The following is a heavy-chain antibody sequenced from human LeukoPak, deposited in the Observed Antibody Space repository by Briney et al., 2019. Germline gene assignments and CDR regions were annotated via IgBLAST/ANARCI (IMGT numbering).Heavy chain of an antibody. CDR2: IGGGGPTT. CDR1: GFTFSTYA. J-gene: IGHJ4*02. Sequence: GGSLRLSCAASGFTFSTYAMNWVRQAPAKGLEWVSTIGGGGPTTDYADSVKDRFTIFRDNSKNTLYLQMNSLRAEDTAVYYCARDSGDNWNVLDYWGQGTLVTVSS. CDR3: ARDSGDNWNVLDY. V-gene: IGHV3-23*01. D-gene: IGHD1-1*01.